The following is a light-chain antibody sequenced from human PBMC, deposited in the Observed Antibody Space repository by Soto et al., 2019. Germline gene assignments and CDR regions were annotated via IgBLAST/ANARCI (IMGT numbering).Light chain of an antibody. J-gene: IGKJ1*01. CDR3: QQYGSSGT. Sequence: EIVLTQSPATLSVSPGERATLSCRASQSVSSNLAWYQHKPGQAPRLLIYEASTRATGVPARFSGSGSGTDFTLTISRLEPEDFAVYYCQQYGSSGTFGQGTKVDIK. V-gene: IGKV3-20*01. CDR2: EAS. CDR1: QSVSSN.